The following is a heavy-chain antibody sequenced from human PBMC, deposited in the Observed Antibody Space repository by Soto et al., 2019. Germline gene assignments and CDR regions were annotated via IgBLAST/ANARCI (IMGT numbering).Heavy chain of an antibody. D-gene: IGHD3-10*01. CDR3: ARAAGESYPGSRVFDS. CDR2: ITNTGGDS. Sequence: EVQLLESGGDLVQPGGSLRLSCAASGFTFSNNAMTWVRQAPGKGLEWVSVITNTGGDSLYEDSVKGRFTISRDNCKNTLYLQMNSLRAEDTAIYDCARAAGESYPGSRVFDSWGQGTRVTVSS. CDR1: GFTFSNNA. J-gene: IGHJ4*02. V-gene: IGHV3-23*01.